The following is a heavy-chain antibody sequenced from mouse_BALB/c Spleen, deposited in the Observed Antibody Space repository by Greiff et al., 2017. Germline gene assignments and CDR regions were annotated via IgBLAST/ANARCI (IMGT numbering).Heavy chain of an antibody. CDR2: IWAGGST. Sequence: VKLMESGPGLVAPSQSLSITCTVSGFSLTSYGVHWVRQPPGKGLEWLGVIWAGGSTNYNSALMSRLSISKDNSKSQVFLKMNSLQTDDTAMYYCARGEDYYGYLDYWGQGTTLTVSS. CDR3: ARGEDYYGYLDY. J-gene: IGHJ2*01. D-gene: IGHD1-1*01. CDR1: GFSLTSYG. V-gene: IGHV2-9*02.